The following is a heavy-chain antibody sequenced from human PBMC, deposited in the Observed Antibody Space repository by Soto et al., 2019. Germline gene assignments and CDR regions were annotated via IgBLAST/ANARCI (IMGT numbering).Heavy chain of an antibody. CDR2: ISSNGGST. CDR3: ARAGSSSSVDP. Sequence: GGSLRLSCAASGLTFSSYAMHWVRQAPGKGLEYVSAISSNGGSTYYANSVKGRFTISRDNSKNTLYLQMGSLRAEDMAVYYCARAGSSSSVDPWGQGTLVTVSS. D-gene: IGHD6-6*01. J-gene: IGHJ5*02. CDR1: GLTFSSYA. V-gene: IGHV3-64*01.